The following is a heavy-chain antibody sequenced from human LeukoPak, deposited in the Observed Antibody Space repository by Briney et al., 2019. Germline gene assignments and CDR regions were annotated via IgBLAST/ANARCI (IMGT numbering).Heavy chain of an antibody. D-gene: IGHD6-6*01. Sequence: SETLSLTCSVSGDSISSYYGSWIRQPPGKGLEWIGSIYTSGGTNYIPSLKGRVTISIDTSKNQFSLKLSSVTAADSAVYYGARLTRLSTSPDRYYLDYWGQDTLVTVSS. V-gene: IGHV4-4*09. CDR3: ARLTRLSTSPDRYYLDY. J-gene: IGHJ4*02. CDR1: GDSISSYY. CDR2: IYTSGGT.